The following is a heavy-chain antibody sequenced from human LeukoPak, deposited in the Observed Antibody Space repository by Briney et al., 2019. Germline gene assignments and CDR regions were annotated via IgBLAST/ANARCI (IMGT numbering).Heavy chain of an antibody. CDR1: GFTFSSYS. CDR3: ARDGTGTTDY. CDR2: ISSGSSYI. J-gene: IGHJ4*02. Sequence: GGSLRLSCAASGFTFSSYSMNWVRQAPGKGLEWVSSISSGSSYIYYADSVKGRFTISRDNAKNSLYLQMNSLRAEDTAVYYCARDGTGTTDYWGQGTLVTVSS. D-gene: IGHD1-7*01. V-gene: IGHV3-21*01.